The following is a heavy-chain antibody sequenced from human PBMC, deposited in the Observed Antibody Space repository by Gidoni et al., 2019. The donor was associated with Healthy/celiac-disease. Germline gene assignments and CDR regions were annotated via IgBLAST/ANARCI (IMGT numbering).Heavy chain of an antibody. CDR2: ISYDGSNK. J-gene: IGHJ4*02. CDR1: GFTFRSYA. V-gene: IGHV3-30*04. CDR3: ARTLGDIVVVPAAPFDY. D-gene: IGHD2-2*01. Sequence: QVQLVESGGGVVQPGRSLRLSCAAPGFTFRSYARHWVRQAPGKGLEWVAVISYDGSNKYYADSVKGRFTISRDNSKNTLYLQMNSLRAEDTAVYYCARTLGDIVVVPAAPFDYWGQGTLVTVSS.